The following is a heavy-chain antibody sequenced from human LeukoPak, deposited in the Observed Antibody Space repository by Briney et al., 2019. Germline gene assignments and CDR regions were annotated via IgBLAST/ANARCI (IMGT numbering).Heavy chain of an antibody. V-gene: IGHV3-13*01. CDR1: GFTFSSYD. CDR3: ARGHYDFWSGYPHYFDY. J-gene: IGHJ4*02. Sequence: GGSLRLSCAASGFTFSSYDMHWVRQATGKGLEWVSAIGTAGDTYYPGSVKGRFTISRENAKNSLYLQMNSLRAGDTAVYYCARGHYDFWSGYPHYFDYWGQGTLVTVSS. D-gene: IGHD3-3*01. CDR2: IGTAGDT.